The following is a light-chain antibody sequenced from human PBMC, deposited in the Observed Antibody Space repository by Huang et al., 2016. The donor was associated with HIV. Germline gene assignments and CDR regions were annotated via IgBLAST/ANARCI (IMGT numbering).Light chain of an antibody. J-gene: IGKJ1*01. CDR1: QSVSRN. CDR3: QQYNDWRT. V-gene: IGKV3-15*01. Sequence: EIVLTQSPATLSVSPGERATLPCRASQSVSRNLAWYQQKPGKTPRLLIYGAFTRATGIPARFSGSGSGTEFTLTISSLQSEDFAVYYCQQYNDWRTFGQGTKVEIK. CDR2: GAF.